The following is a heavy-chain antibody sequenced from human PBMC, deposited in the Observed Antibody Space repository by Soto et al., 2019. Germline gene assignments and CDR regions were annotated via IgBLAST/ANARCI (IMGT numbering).Heavy chain of an antibody. D-gene: IGHD6-25*01. CDR3: ATHEAGWYFDS. Sequence: SETLSLTCTVSRGSISSGTNYWAWIRQPPGKGLEWIANIYYGGSTFCNPSLKSRVTISLDTSKNQFSLKLRSVTAADTAVYYCATHEAGWYFDSWGQGTLVTVSS. V-gene: IGHV4-39*01. J-gene: IGHJ4*02. CDR2: IYYGGST. CDR1: RGSISSGTNY.